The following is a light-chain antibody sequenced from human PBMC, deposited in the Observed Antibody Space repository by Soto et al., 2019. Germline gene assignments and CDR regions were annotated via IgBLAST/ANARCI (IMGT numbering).Light chain of an antibody. CDR1: QSISYY. V-gene: IGKV1-39*01. J-gene: IGKJ2*01. CDR2: AAS. Sequence: DIPMTQSPSSLSASVGDRVTITCRASQSISYYLNWYQQKPGKAPKLLIYAASILQSGVPSRFRGSGSGTDFTLTLRSLQPEDGETYYCQQSYSIPYTFGQGTKLEIK. CDR3: QQSYSIPYT.